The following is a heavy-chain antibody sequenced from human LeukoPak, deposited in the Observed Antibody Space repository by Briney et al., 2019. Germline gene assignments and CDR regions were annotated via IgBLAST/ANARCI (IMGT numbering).Heavy chain of an antibody. CDR2: INHSGST. D-gene: IGHD6-19*01. CDR3: ARGRSWQS. Sequence: SETLSLTCTVSGGSISSGYYYWSWIRQPPGKGLEWIGEINHSGSTNYNPSLKSRVTISVDTSKNQFSLKLSSVTAADTAVYYCARGRSWQSWGQGTLVTVSS. V-gene: IGHV4-39*07. CDR1: GGSISSGYYY. J-gene: IGHJ4*02.